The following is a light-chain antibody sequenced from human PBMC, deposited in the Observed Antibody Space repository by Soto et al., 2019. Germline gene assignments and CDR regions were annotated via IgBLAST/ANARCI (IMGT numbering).Light chain of an antibody. CDR2: AAS. V-gene: IGKV1-39*01. Sequence: DIQLIQSHSSLSASLGDRVTISCRASQNMDNYLHWYHQKSGKAPEALIYAASSLRDGVSSRFSGSGYGTEFTLTINNLRPEDFATYYCQQCSSSPPITCGQGTRLDI. CDR3: QQCSSSPPIT. J-gene: IGKJ5*01. CDR1: QNMDNY.